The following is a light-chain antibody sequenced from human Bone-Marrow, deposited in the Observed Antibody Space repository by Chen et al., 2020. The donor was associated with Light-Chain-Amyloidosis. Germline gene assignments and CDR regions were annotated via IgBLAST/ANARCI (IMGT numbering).Light chain of an antibody. CDR1: DLPTKY. CDR3: QSADSSGTYEVI. J-gene: IGLJ2*01. Sequence: SYELTQLPSVSLSPGPQARTTRSGDDLPTKYAYWYQQKPGQAPVLVIHRDTERPSGISERFSGSSSGTTATLTISGVQAEDEADYHCQSADSSGTYEVIFGGGTKLTVL. V-gene: IGLV3-25*03. CDR2: RDT.